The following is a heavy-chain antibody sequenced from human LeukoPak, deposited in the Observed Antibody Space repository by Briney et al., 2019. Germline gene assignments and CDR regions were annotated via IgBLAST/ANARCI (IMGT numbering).Heavy chain of an antibody. CDR3: AGGLRDYYYYYMDV. J-gene: IGHJ6*03. CDR2: IYTSGST. CDR1: GGSISSYY. V-gene: IGHV4-4*07. Sequence: SETLSLTCTVSGGSISSYYWSWIRQPAGKGLEWIGRIYTSGSTNYNPSLKSRVTMSVDTSKNQFSLKLSSVTAADTAVYYCAGGLRDYYYYYMDVWGKGTTVTVSS.